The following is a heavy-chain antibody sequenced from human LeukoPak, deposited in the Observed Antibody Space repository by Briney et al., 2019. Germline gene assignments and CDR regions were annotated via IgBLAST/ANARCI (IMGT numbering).Heavy chain of an antibody. CDR2: ISSSSSYI. CDR3: ARAGSSSWYICD. Sequence: GGSLRLSCAASGFTFSSYSMNWVRQAPGKGLEWVSSISSSSSYIYYADSVKGRFTISRDNAKNSLYLQMNSLRAEDTAVYYCARAGSSSWYICDWGRGTLVTVS. CDR1: GFTFSSYS. D-gene: IGHD6-13*01. J-gene: IGHJ4*02. V-gene: IGHV3-21*01.